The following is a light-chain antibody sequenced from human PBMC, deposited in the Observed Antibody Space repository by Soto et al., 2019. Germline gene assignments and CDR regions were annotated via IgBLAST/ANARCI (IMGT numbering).Light chain of an antibody. V-gene: IGKV3-15*01. Sequence: EIVMTQSPATLSVSPGERVTLSCRASQSVGTRLAWYVQRPGQAPRLLIYGASARATGIPARFSGSGSGTEFTLTISSLQSEDFAIYYCQQSNNWPRTFGQGTKVEIK. CDR2: GAS. CDR3: QQSNNWPRT. J-gene: IGKJ1*01. CDR1: QSVGTR.